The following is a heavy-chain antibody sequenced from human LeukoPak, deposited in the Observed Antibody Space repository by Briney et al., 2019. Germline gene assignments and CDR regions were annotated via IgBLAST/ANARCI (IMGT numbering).Heavy chain of an antibody. CDR3: ASKRYYYYGMDV. CDR2: IYYSGST. Sequence: PSETLSLTCTVSGGSISSYYWSWIRQPPGKGLEWIGYIYYSGSTNYNPSLKSRVTISVDTSKNQFSLKLSSVTAADTAVYYCASKRYYYYGMDVWGQGTTVTVSS. CDR1: GGSISSYY. J-gene: IGHJ6*02. V-gene: IGHV4-59*08.